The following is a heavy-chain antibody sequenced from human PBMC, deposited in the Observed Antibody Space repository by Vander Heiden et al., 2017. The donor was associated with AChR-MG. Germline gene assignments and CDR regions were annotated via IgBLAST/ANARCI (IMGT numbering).Heavy chain of an antibody. D-gene: IGHD1-26*01. Sequence: QVQLVQSGAEVKKPGASVKVSCKASGYTFTGYYMHWVRQAPGQGLEWMGWINPNSGGTNDAQKFQGRVTMTRDTSISTAYRELSRLRSDDTAVYYCARGGRGSGSYWGQGTLVTVSS. CDR1: GYTFTGYY. CDR3: ARGGRGSGSY. J-gene: IGHJ4*02. V-gene: IGHV1-2*02. CDR2: INPNSGGT.